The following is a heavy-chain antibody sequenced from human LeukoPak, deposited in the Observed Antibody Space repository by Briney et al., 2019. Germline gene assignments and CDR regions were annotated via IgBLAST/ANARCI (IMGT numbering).Heavy chain of an antibody. V-gene: IGHV4-59*01. CDR1: GVSISSFY. Sequence: SQSLSLACTVAGVSISSFYWSWIRQPPGKGLEYLGYIYYSGSTNYNPSLKSRVTISVETSKNQFSLKLRSVTAADTAVYYCARDSASTGYMNTFDIWGQGTMVTVSS. CDR3: ARDSASTGYMNTFDI. CDR2: IYYSGST. D-gene: IGHD3-22*01. J-gene: IGHJ3*02.